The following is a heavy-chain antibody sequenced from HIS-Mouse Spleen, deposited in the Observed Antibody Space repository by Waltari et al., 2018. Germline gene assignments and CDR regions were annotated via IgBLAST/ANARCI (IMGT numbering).Heavy chain of an antibody. CDR3: AREIPYSSSWYDWYFDL. D-gene: IGHD6-13*01. J-gene: IGHJ2*01. CDR2: IYYSGST. V-gene: IGHV4-39*07. CDR1: GGSISSSIYY. Sequence: QLQLQESGPGLVKPSETLSLTGTVAGGSISSSIYYLRWIRQPPGKGLEWIGSIYYSGSTYYNPSLKSRVTISVDTSKNQFSLKLSSVTAADTAVYYCAREIPYSSSWYDWYFDLWGRGTLVTVSS.